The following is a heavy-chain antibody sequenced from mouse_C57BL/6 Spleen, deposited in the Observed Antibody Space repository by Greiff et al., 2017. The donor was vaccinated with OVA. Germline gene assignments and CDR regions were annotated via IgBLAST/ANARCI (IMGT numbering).Heavy chain of an antibody. Sequence: VQLVESGAELVRPGASVKLSCKASGYTFTDYYINWVKQRPGQGLEWIARIYPGSGNTYYNEKFKGKATLTAEKSSSTAYMQLSSLTSEDSAVYFGARGGTWGQGTTLTVSS. J-gene: IGHJ2*01. CDR2: IYPGSGNT. CDR1: GYTFTDYY. V-gene: IGHV1-76*01. D-gene: IGHD3-3*01. CDR3: ARGGT.